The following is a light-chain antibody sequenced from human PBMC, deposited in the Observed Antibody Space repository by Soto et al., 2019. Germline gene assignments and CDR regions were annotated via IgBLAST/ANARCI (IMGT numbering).Light chain of an antibody. CDR1: SSDVGAYSS. CDR2: GVT. Sequence: QSALTQPASVSGSPGQSITISCTGTSSDVGAYSSVSWYQHHPGKAPKLIIYGVTNRPSGVSNRFSGSKSGNTASLTISGLQAEDEADYHCSSYTSGSSHYVFGTGT. J-gene: IGLJ1*01. V-gene: IGLV2-14*01. CDR3: SSYTSGSSHYV.